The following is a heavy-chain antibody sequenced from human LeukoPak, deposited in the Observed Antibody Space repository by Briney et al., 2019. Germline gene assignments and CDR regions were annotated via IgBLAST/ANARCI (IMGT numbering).Heavy chain of an antibody. V-gene: IGHV3-33*01. CDR2: IWSDGSRK. Sequence: GGSLRLSCAASGFTFTSYGMHWVRQAPGKGLEWVALIWSDGSRKYYADSMKGRFTISRDNAKSTMYLRMDSLRAEDTAVYYCARDRTAMHYSDYWGQGTLVTVSS. CDR3: ARDRTAMHYSDY. D-gene: IGHD2-2*01. CDR1: GFTFTSYG. J-gene: IGHJ4*02.